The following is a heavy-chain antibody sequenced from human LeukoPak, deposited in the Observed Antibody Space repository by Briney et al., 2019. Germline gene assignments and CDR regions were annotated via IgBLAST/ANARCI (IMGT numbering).Heavy chain of an antibody. CDR3: ARDPYSGSFEYFQH. J-gene: IGHJ1*01. CDR2: ISHDGSKK. CDR1: GFTFSSYG. V-gene: IGHV3-30*03. Sequence: GGSLRLSCAASGFTFSSYGMHWVRQAPGKGLEWVAVISHDGSKKYYADSVKGRFTISRDNSKNTLYLQMNSLRDEDTAVYYCARDPYSGSFEYFQHWGQGTLVTVSS. D-gene: IGHD1-26*01.